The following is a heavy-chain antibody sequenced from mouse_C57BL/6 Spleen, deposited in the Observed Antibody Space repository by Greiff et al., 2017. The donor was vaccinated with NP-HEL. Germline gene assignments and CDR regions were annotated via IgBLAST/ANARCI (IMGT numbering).Heavy chain of an antibody. CDR1: GYAFSSYW. J-gene: IGHJ4*01. CDR2: IYPGDGDT. D-gene: IGHD2-4*01. Sequence: QVQLQQSGAELVKPGASVKISCKASGYAFSSYWMNWVKQRPGKGLEWIGQIYPGDGDTNYNGKFKGKATLTADKSSSTAYMQLSSLTSEDSAVYFCAREYDYDQDAMDYWGQGTSVTVSS. V-gene: IGHV1-80*01. CDR3: AREYDYDQDAMDY.